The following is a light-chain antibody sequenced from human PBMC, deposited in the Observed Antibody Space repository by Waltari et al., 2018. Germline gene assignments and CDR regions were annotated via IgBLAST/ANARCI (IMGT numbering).Light chain of an antibody. V-gene: IGKV2-29*02. J-gene: IGKJ3*01. Sequence: DIVMTQTPLSLPVTPGEPASISCRSSQSLLHSNGNTYLYWYLQKPGQPPRLLIYRVSNRFSGVPDRISGSGSGTDFTLKISRVEAEDVGVYYCRQALQTPFTFGPGTKLDIK. CDR2: RVS. CDR1: QSLLHSNGNTY. CDR3: RQALQTPFT.